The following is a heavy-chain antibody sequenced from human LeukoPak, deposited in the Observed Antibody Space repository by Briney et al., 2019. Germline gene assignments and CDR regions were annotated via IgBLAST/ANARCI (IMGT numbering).Heavy chain of an antibody. CDR3: AGLVGRYSSGLYYYYFDY. CDR2: MYLSGTT. Sequence: SGTLSLTCTVSGDSINSLDLWSWVRPPPGKGLEWIGEMYLSGTTHSNPSVKSRVTISIDKSKNQFFLNLSSVTAADTAVYYCAGLVGRYSSGLYYYYFDYWGQGTLVTVSS. V-gene: IGHV4-4*02. J-gene: IGHJ4*02. CDR1: GDSINSLDL. D-gene: IGHD3-22*01.